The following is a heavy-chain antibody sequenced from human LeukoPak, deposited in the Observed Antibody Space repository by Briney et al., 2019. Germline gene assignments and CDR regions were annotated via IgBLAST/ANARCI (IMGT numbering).Heavy chain of an antibody. CDR1: GFTSSSYG. J-gene: IGHJ6*02. CDR2: ISYDGSNK. Sequence: GGSLRLSCAASGFTSSSYGMHWVRQAPGKGLEWVAVISYDGSNKYYADSVKGRFTTSRDNSKNTLYLQMNSLRAEDTAVYYCAKEFADLIWFGELTDYYGMDVWGQGTTVTVSS. D-gene: IGHD3-10*01. V-gene: IGHV3-30*18. CDR3: AKEFADLIWFGELTDYYGMDV.